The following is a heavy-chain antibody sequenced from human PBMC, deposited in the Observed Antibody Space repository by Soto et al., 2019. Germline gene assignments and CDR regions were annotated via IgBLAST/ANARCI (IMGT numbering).Heavy chain of an antibody. CDR3: ARGVSAGVEY. D-gene: IGHD1-26*01. V-gene: IGHV1-8*01. Sequence: QVQLVQSGAEVREPGASVKVSCKASGYSFTSLDINWGRQTAGQGLEGMGWMQPSTGRTGYAQKFQGRVTMTRDTSINTAYMELTTLTSADTAFCYFARGVSAGVEYWGQGTLLTVPS. J-gene: IGHJ4*02. CDR2: MQPSTGRT. CDR1: GYSFTSLD.